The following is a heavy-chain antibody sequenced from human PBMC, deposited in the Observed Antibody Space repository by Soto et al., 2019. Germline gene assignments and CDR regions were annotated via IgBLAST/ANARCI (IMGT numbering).Heavy chain of an antibody. V-gene: IGHV3-30*03. J-gene: IGHJ4*02. CDR3: ARDPVLRYFDWLRGVYFDY. CDR2: ISYDGSNK. CDR1: GFTFSSYG. Sequence: QVQLVESGGGVVQPGRSLRLSCAASGFTFSSYGMHWVRQVPGKGLEWVAVISYDGSNKYYADSVKGRFTISRDNSKNTLYLQMNSLRAEDTAVYYCARDPVLRYFDWLRGVYFDYWGQGTLVTVSS. D-gene: IGHD3-9*01.